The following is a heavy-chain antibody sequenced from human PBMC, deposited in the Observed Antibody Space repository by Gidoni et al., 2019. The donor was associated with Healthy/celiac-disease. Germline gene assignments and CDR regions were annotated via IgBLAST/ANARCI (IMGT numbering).Heavy chain of an antibody. V-gene: IGHV4-34*01. CDR1: GGSFSGYY. Sequence: QVQLQQWGAGLLKPSETLSLTCAVYGGSFSGYYWSWIRQPPGKGLEWIGEINHSGSTNYNPSLKSRVTISVDTSKNQFSLKLSSVTAADTAVYYCSRLRTGMVRGAHYYYYGMDVWGQGTTVTVSS. CDR3: SRLRTGMVRGAHYYYYGMDV. CDR2: INHSGST. D-gene: IGHD3-10*01. J-gene: IGHJ6*02.